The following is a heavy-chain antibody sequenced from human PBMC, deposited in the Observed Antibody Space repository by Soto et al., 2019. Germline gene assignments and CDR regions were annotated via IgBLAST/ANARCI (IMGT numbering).Heavy chain of an antibody. J-gene: IGHJ6*02. V-gene: IGHV3-30-3*01. Sequence: QVQLVESGGGVGQPGRPLRLSCAASGFTFSSYAMHWVRQAPGKGLEWVAVISYDGSNKYYADSVKGRFTISRDNSKNTLYLQMNSLRAEDTAVYYCARPPREWQYYYYGMDVWGQGTTVTVSS. CDR2: ISYDGSNK. CDR3: ARPPREWQYYYYGMDV. D-gene: IGHD3-3*01. CDR1: GFTFSSYA.